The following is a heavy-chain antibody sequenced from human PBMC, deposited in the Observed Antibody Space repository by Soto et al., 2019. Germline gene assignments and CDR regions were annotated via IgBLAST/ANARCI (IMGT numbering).Heavy chain of an antibody. D-gene: IGHD7-27*01. CDR2: IPNNGSP. J-gene: IGHJ4*02. V-gene: IGHV4-61*01. Sequence: SETLSLTCRVSGGSVRTGSYHWGWIRQPPGKGLEWIGFIPNNGSPDYNPSLKSRVVVWIDRSKNQCSLKVNSVTAADTAVYFCARIGWGGDSWGQGTLVTSPQ. CDR1: GGSVRTGSYH. CDR3: ARIGWGGDS.